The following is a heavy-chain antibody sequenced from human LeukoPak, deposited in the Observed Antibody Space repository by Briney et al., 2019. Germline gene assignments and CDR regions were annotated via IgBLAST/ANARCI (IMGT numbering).Heavy chain of an antibody. CDR1: EFTFSNAW. CDR2: IKSKTDGGTT. J-gene: IGHJ4*02. Sequence: GGSLRLSCAASEFTFSNAWMSWVRQAPGKGLEWVGRIKSKTDGGTTDYAAPVKGRFTISRDDSKNTLYLQMNSLKTEDTAVYYCTRTTVTSGGDYWGQGTLVTVSS. CDR3: TRTTVTSGGDY. V-gene: IGHV3-15*01. D-gene: IGHD4-17*01.